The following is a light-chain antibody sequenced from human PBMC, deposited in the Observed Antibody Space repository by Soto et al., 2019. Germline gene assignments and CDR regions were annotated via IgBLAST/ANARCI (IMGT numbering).Light chain of an antibody. Sequence: DIQMTQSPSTLSASVGDRVTITCRASQSISSWLAWYQQKPGKAPKLLIYKASSLESGVPSRFSGSGAGTEFTLTISSLQPDDFATDYCQQYKSLYTFGQGTKLEIK. CDR2: KAS. V-gene: IGKV1-5*03. J-gene: IGKJ2*01. CDR1: QSISSW. CDR3: QQYKSLYT.